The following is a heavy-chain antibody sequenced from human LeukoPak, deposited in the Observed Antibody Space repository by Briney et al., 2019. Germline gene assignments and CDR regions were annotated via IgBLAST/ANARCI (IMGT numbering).Heavy chain of an antibody. J-gene: IGHJ4*02. CDR2: INHSGST. V-gene: IGHV4-34*01. CDR1: GGSFSGYY. CDR3: ARGTTYYDILTGYYLDY. Sequence: SETLSLTCAVDGGSFSGYYWSWIRQPPGQGLEWIGEINHSGSTNYNPFLKSRVTISVDTSKNQFSLKLSSVTAADTAVYYCARGTTYYDILTGYYLDYWGQGTLVTVSS. D-gene: IGHD3-9*01.